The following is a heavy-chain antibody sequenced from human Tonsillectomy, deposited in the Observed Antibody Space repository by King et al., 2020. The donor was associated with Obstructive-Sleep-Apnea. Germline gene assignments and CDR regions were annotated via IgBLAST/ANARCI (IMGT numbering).Heavy chain of an antibody. CDR2: IKSKTDGGTT. CDR3: PTCGTDPELSEYYFDY. Sequence: DVQLVESGGGLVKPGGSLRLSCAASGFTFSNAWMSWVRQAPGKGLEWVGRIKSKTDGGTTDYAVPVKGRFTISRNDSKNTLYLQMNSLKTEDTAVYYCPTCGTDPELSEYYFDYWGQGTLVTHSP. D-gene: IGHD3-16*02. V-gene: IGHV3-15*01. CDR1: GFTFSNAW. J-gene: IGHJ4*02.